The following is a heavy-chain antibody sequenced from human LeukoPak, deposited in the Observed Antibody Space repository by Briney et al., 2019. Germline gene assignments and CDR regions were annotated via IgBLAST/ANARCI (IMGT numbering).Heavy chain of an antibody. CDR3: ARGARAMENTIFGVVINNWFDP. Sequence: ASVKVSCKASGYTFTGYYMHWVRQAPGQGLEWMGWINPNSGGTNYAQKFQGRVTMTRDTSISTAYIELSRLRSDDTAVYYCARGARAMENTIFGVVINNWFDPWGQGTLVTVSS. J-gene: IGHJ5*02. D-gene: IGHD3-3*01. V-gene: IGHV1-2*02. CDR1: GYTFTGYY. CDR2: INPNSGGT.